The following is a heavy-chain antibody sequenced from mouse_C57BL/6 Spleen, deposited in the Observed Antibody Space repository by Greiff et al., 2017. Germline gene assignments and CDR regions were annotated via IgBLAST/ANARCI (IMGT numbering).Heavy chain of an antibody. J-gene: IGHJ2*01. Sequence: QVQLQQPGTELVKPGASVKLSCKASGYTFTSYWMHWVKQRPGQGLEWIGNINPSNGGTNYNEKFKSKATLTVDKSSSTAYMQLSSLTSADSAVYYCARDLDYCGRPRDYFDYWGQGTTLTVSS. CDR3: ARDLDYCGRPRDYFDY. CDR2: INPSNGGT. V-gene: IGHV1-53*01. D-gene: IGHD1-1*01. CDR1: GYTFTSYW.